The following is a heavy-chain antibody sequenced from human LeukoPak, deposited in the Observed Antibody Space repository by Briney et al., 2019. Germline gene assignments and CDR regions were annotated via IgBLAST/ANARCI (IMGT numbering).Heavy chain of an antibody. D-gene: IGHD3-10*01. CDR2: ISYDGSNK. CDR1: GFTFSSYG. CDR3: AKEKRVRGVINVYYGMDV. V-gene: IGHV3-30*18. J-gene: IGHJ6*04. Sequence: PGGSLRLSCAASGFTFSSYGMHWVRQAPGKGLERVAVISYDGSNKYYADSVKGRFNISRDNSRNTLYLQMNSLRAEDTAVYYCAKEKRVRGVINVYYGMDVWGKGTTVTVSS.